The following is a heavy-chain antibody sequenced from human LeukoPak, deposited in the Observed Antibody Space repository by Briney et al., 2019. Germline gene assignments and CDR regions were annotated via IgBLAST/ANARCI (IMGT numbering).Heavy chain of an antibody. CDR3: AKDSAKKYDDY. CDR2: ISYDGSNE. J-gene: IGHJ4*02. D-gene: IGHD2/OR15-2a*01. V-gene: IGHV3-30*12. CDR1: GFTFSSYG. Sequence: GGSLRLSCAASGFTFSSYGMHWVRQAPGKGLEWVAIISYDGSNEYYADSVKGRFTISRDNSKNTLYLQMNSLRAEDTAVYYCAKDSAKKYDDYWGQGTLVTVSS.